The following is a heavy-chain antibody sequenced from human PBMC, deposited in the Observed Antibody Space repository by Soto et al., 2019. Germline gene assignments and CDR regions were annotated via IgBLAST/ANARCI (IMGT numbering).Heavy chain of an antibody. CDR2: VYYNGIT. Sequence: QVQLQESGPGLVKPSETLSLTCTVSGGSINNHYWSWIRQPPGKGLEWLGYVYYNGITNYNPSLKSRVTMSADTSKNQLSLILTSLTAADTAIYYCTRANWYSEYWGQGTLVTVSS. J-gene: IGHJ4*02. CDR1: GGSINNHY. D-gene: IGHD7-27*01. CDR3: TRANWYSEY. V-gene: IGHV4-59*11.